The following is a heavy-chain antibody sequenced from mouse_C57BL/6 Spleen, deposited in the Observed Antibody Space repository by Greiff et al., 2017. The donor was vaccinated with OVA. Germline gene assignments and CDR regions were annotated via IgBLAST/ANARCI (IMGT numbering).Heavy chain of an antibody. CDR2: ISSGGDYI. V-gene: IGHV5-9-1*02. D-gene: IGHD2-4*01. CDR1: GFTFSSYA. J-gene: IGHJ1*03. Sequence: EVKLMESGEGLVKPGGSLKLSCAASGFTFSSYAMSWVRQTPEKRLEWVAYISSGGDYIYYADTVKGRFTISRDNARNTLYLQMSSLKSEDTAMYYCTRDRDDYRGYFDVWGTGTTVTVSS. CDR3: TRDRDDYRGYFDV.